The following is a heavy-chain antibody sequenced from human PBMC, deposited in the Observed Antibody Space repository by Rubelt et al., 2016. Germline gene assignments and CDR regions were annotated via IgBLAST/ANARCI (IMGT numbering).Heavy chain of an antibody. CDR2: IRYEGT. D-gene: IGHD2/OR15-2a*01. CDR3: ARDIYAGYLDY. J-gene: IGHJ4*02. V-gene: IGHV3-33*08. Sequence: VQLLESGGDLVQPGGSLRLSCAASGFTFSSSAMSWVRQAPGKGLEWVAAIRYEGTYYAESVKGRFTISRDNSENTLSLQMNSLRGEDTAVYYCARDIYAGYLDYWGQGTLVTVSA. CDR1: GFTFSSSA.